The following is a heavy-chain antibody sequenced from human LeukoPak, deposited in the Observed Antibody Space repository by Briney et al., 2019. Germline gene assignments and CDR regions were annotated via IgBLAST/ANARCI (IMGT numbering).Heavy chain of an antibody. CDR2: IIPIFGTA. V-gene: IGHV1-69*05. Sequence: SVKVSCKASGGTFSSYAISWVRQDPGQGLEWMGGIIPIFGTANYAQKFQGRVTMTRNTSISTAYMELSSLRSEDTAVYYCARVFYYDSSGYYWIDYWGQGTLVTVSS. J-gene: IGHJ4*02. CDR3: ARVFYYDSSGYYWIDY. D-gene: IGHD3-22*01. CDR1: GGTFSSYA.